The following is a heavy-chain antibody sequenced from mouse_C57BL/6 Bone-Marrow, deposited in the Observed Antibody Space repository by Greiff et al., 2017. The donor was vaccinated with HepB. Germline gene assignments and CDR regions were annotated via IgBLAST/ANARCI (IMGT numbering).Heavy chain of an antibody. D-gene: IGHD6-1*01. CDR3: ARETSL. V-gene: IGHV5-4*01. CDR1: GFTFSSYA. CDR2: ISDGGSYT. Sequence: EVQLVESGGGLVKPGGSLKLSYAASGFTFSSYAMSWVRQTPEKRLEWVATISDGGSYTYYPDNVKGRFTISRDNAKNNLYLQMSHLKSEDTAMYYCARETSLRGQGTSVTVSS. J-gene: IGHJ4*01.